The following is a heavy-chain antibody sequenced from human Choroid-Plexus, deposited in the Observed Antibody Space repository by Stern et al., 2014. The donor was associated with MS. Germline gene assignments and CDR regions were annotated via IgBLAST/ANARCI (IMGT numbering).Heavy chain of an antibody. J-gene: IGHJ5*02. CDR2: VSYDGSNK. D-gene: IGHD2/OR15-2a*01. CDR1: GFTFGSCA. Sequence: VQLAESGGGVVQPGRPLRLSCVASGFTFGSCAMHWVRQAQGKGLEWVAGVSYDGSNKYYADSVKGRFTISRDNSQNTLYMQMSSLRPEDTAVYYCAKDRQYLTYFFDHWGQGSLVTVSS. CDR3: AKDRQYLTYFFDH. V-gene: IGHV3-30*18.